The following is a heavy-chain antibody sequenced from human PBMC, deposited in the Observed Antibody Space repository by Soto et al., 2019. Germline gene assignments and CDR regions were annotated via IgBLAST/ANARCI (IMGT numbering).Heavy chain of an antibody. CDR3: ARESIVVVPAAMGWFDP. V-gene: IGHV4-31*03. J-gene: IGHJ5*02. CDR1: GGSISGGGYY. CDR2: IYYSGST. D-gene: IGHD2-2*01. Sequence: SETLSLTCTVSGGSISGGGYYWSWIRQHPGKGLEWIGYIYYSGSTYYNPSLKSRVTISVDTSKNQFSLKLSSVTAADTAVYYCARESIVVVPAAMGWFDPWGQGTLVTVSS.